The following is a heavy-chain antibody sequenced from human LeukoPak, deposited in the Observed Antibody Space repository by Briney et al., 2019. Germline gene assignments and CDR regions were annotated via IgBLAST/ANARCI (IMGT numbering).Heavy chain of an antibody. V-gene: IGHV4-59*01. CDR1: GGSISSYY. CDR3: ARRDQLLNMVRWAGDAFDI. Sequence: PSETLSLTCTVSGGSISSYYWSWIRQPPGKGLEWIGYIYYSGSTNYNPSLKSRVTISVDTSKNQFSLKLSSVTAADTAVYYCARRDQLLNMVRWAGDAFDIWGQGTMVTVSS. J-gene: IGHJ3*02. CDR2: IYYSGST. D-gene: IGHD2-2*01.